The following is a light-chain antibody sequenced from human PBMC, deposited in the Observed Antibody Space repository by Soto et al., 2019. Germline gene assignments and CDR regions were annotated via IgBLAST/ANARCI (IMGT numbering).Light chain of an antibody. J-gene: IGKJ1*01. CDR1: QSISSW. CDR2: DAS. Sequence: DIVLTQSPGTLSLSPGEGATLSCRASQSISSWLAWYQQKPGKAPKLLIYDASSLESGVPSRFSGSGSGTEFTLTISSLQPDDFATYYCQQYNSYPWTFGQGTKVEIK. CDR3: QQYNSYPWT. V-gene: IGKV1-5*01.